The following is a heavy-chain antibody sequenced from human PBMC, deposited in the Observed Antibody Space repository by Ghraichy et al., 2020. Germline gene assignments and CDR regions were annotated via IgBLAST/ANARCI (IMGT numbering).Heavy chain of an antibody. Sequence: SETLSLTCAVYGGSFSGYYWSWIRQPPGKGLEWIGEINHSGSTNYNPSLKSRVTISVDTSKNQFSLKLSSVTAADTAVYYCARVPQLGIAAAGYNWFDPWGQGTLVTVSS. J-gene: IGHJ5*02. CDR3: ARVPQLGIAAAGYNWFDP. CDR2: INHSGST. V-gene: IGHV4-34*01. CDR1: GGSFSGYY. D-gene: IGHD6-13*01.